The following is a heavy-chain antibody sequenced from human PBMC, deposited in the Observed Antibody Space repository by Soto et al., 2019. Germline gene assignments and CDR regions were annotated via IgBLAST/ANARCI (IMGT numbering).Heavy chain of an antibody. CDR1: GYSFTTYW. Sequence: GESLKISCKGSGYSFTTYWIAWVRQMPGKGLEWVGIIYPGDSDTRYSPSFEGHVTISVDKSISTALLQWNSLKASDNAIYYCARHSTSAPNDYWGQGTLVPVYS. V-gene: IGHV5-51*01. CDR2: IYPGDSDT. CDR3: ARHSTSAPNDY. J-gene: IGHJ4*01. D-gene: IGHD3-10*01.